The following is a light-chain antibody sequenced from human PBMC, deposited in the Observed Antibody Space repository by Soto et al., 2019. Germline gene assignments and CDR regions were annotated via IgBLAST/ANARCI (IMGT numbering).Light chain of an antibody. CDR3: QQYNSYWT. CDR1: QSIRLW. Sequence: DIQMTQSPSTLSASVGDRVTITCRASQSIRLWVAWYQQKPGKAPKLLIYKASSLESGVPSRFSGSGSGTEFTLTISSLQPDDFATYYGQQYNSYWTFGQGTKVEIK. V-gene: IGKV1-5*03. CDR2: KAS. J-gene: IGKJ1*01.